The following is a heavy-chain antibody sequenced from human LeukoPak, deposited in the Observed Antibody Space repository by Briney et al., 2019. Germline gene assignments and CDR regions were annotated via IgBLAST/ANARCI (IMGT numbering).Heavy chain of an antibody. CDR3: TRDLDWNYVFFDY. CDR1: GFTFGDYA. Sequence: GGSLRLSCTASGFTFGDYAMSWFRQPPGKGLEWVGFIRSKAYGGTTEYAASVKGRFTISRDDSKSIAYLQMNSLKTEDTAVYYCTRDLDWNYVFFDYWGQGTLVTVSS. V-gene: IGHV3-49*03. CDR2: IRSKAYGGTT. D-gene: IGHD1-7*01. J-gene: IGHJ4*02.